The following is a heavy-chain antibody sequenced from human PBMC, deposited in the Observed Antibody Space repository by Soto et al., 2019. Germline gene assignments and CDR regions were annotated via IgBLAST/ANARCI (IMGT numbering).Heavy chain of an antibody. D-gene: IGHD5-18*01. CDR1: GGSFSSSNW. CDR2: IYHSGST. J-gene: IGHJ4*02. Sequence: PSETLSLTCAVSGGSFSSSNWWSWVRPPPGKGLEWIGEIYHSGSTNYNPSLKSRVTISVDKSKNQFSLKLSSVTAADTAVYYCARGIQLWPITYYFDYWGQGTLVTVSS. V-gene: IGHV4-4*02. CDR3: ARGIQLWPITYYFDY.